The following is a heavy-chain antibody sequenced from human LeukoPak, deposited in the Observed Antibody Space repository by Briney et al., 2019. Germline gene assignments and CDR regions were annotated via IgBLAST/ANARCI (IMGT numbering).Heavy chain of an antibody. CDR3: ASHRVPAAGTSQFFDY. CDR2: ISISGITI. CDR1: GVTFSSYE. V-gene: IGHV3-48*03. Sequence: GGALRLSCAASGVTFSSYEMNWGRQGPGEGGGGGSYISISGITIYYADSLKRRFTISRDNAKNSLYLQMNSLRAEDTAVYYCASHRVPAAGTSQFFDYWCQGTLVTVSS. D-gene: IGHD6-13*01. J-gene: IGHJ4*02.